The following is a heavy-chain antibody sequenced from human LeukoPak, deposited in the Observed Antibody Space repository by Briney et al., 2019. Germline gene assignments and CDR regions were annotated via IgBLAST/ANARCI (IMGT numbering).Heavy chain of an antibody. CDR3: AKDLQLIMLGYFDY. J-gene: IGHJ4*02. D-gene: IGHD2-8*01. V-gene: IGHV3-23*01. CDR1: GFTFSSYA. CDR2: MSGGGGNT. Sequence: QAGGSLRLSCAASGFTFSSYAMTWVRQAPGKGLEWVSGMSGGGGNTYYADAVKGRFTISRDNSKNTLYLQMNTLRAEDTAVYYCAKDLQLIMLGYFDYWGQGTLVTVSS.